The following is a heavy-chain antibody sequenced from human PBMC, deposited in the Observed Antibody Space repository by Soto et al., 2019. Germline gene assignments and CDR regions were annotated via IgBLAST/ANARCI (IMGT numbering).Heavy chain of an antibody. CDR1: GYTFTSYG. V-gene: IGHV1-18*01. CDR2: ISAYNGNT. CDR3: ARDWAPEQWLVQTNFDY. Sequence: QVQLVQSGAEVKKPGASVKVSCKASGYTFTSYGISWVRQAPGQGLEWMGWISAYNGNTNYAQKLQGRVTITTDTSTSTAYMELRSLRSDDTAVYYCARDWAPEQWLVQTNFDYWGQGTLVTVSS. D-gene: IGHD6-19*01. J-gene: IGHJ4*02.